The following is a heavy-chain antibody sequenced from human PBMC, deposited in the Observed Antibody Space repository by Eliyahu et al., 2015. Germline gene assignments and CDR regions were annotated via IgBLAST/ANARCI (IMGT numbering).Heavy chain of an antibody. J-gene: IGHJ4*02. CDR3: AHMDETYCSGATCRSFDY. V-gene: IGHV2-5*01. D-gene: IGHD2-15*01. CDR1: GFSFSTXXXA. CDR2: IYWSDDK. Sequence: QITLRESAPTLVKPTQTLTLTCTFSGFSFSTXXXAVAWIRQPPGKAXEWLALIYWSDDKRYTPSLKNRLTITKDTSRNQVVLTMTNMDPVDTATYYCAHMDETYCSGATCRSFDYWGQGTLVTVSS.